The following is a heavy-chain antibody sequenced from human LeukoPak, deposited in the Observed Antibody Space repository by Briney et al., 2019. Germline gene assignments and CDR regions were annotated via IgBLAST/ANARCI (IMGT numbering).Heavy chain of an antibody. CDR3: AHIDVDDWNYEFDY. D-gene: IGHD1-7*01. Sequence: TLSLTCTVSGGSISSSSYYWGWIRQPPGKALEWLALIYWDDDKRYSPSLKSRLTITKDTSKNQVVLTMTNMDPVDTATYYCAHIDVDDWNYEFDYWGQGTLVTVSS. CDR1: GGSISSSSYY. CDR2: IYWDDDK. J-gene: IGHJ4*02. V-gene: IGHV2-5*02.